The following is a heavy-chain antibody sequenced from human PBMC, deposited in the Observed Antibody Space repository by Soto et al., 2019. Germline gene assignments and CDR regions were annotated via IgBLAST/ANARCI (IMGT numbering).Heavy chain of an antibody. CDR3: ARAECSGGSCSLNWFDP. D-gene: IGHD2-15*01. Sequence: PSETLSLTCTVSGGFISSGGYYWSWIRQHPGKGLEWIGYIYYSGSTYYNPSLKSRVTISVDTSKNQFSLKLSSVTAADTAVYYCARAECSGGSCSLNWFDPWGQGTLVTVYS. CDR1: GGFISSGGYY. V-gene: IGHV4-31*03. J-gene: IGHJ5*02. CDR2: IYYSGST.